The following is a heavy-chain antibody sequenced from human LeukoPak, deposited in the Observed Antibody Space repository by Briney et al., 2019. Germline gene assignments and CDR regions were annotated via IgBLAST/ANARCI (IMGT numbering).Heavy chain of an antibody. V-gene: IGHV3-11*03. Sequence: GGSLRLSCAASGFTFSDYYMSWIRQAPGKGLEWVSYISSSSSYTNYADSVKGRFTISRDNAKNSLYLQMNSLRAEDTAVHYCARSVGLQEIDYWGQGTLVTVSS. CDR1: GFTFSDYY. CDR3: ARSVGLQEIDY. J-gene: IGHJ4*02. D-gene: IGHD5-24*01. CDR2: ISSSSSYT.